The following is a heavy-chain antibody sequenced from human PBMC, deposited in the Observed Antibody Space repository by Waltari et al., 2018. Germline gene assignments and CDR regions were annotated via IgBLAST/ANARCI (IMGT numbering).Heavy chain of an antibody. V-gene: IGHV1-69*14. J-gene: IGHJ4*02. Sequence: QVQLVQSGAEVKKPGSSVTVSCTASGGSFSCLPIRWVRQAPGQGHEWMGGIIPIFGTANYAQKFQGRVTITADKSTSTAYMELSSLRSEDTAGYYCARGGLRGRCDYWGQGTLVTVSS. CDR3: ARGGLRGRCDY. CDR2: IIPIFGTA. D-gene: IGHD5-12*01. CDR1: GGSFSCLP.